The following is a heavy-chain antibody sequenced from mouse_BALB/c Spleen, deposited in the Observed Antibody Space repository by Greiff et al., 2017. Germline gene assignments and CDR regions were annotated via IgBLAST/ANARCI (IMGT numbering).Heavy chain of an antibody. CDR3: ASRSTTVVEVDY. V-gene: IGHV1-9*01. Sequence: QVQLQQSGAELMKPGASVKISCKATGYTFSSYWIEWVKQRPGHGLEWIGEILPGSGSTNYNEKFKGKATFTADTSSNTAYMQLSSLTSEDSAVYYCASRSTTVVEVDYWGQGTSVTVSS. J-gene: IGHJ4*01. CDR1: GYTFSSYW. D-gene: IGHD1-1*01. CDR2: ILPGSGST.